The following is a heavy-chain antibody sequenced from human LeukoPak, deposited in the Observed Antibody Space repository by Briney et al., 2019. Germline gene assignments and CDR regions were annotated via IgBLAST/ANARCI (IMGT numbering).Heavy chain of an antibody. CDR1: GFTFSSFA. CDR3: AKDPFDYRNYPHTAGFDY. CDR2: IRGCGGST. V-gene: IGHV3-23*01. J-gene: IGHJ4*02. D-gene: IGHD4-11*01. Sequence: PGGSLTPSCAASGFTFSSFAIRWDRQAPGKGLEWVSAIRGCGGSTYYADSVKGRFTSSRDNSKNTLYRQMNSQRTEDTAVYYCAKDPFDYRNYPHTAGFDYWGQGTLVTVSS.